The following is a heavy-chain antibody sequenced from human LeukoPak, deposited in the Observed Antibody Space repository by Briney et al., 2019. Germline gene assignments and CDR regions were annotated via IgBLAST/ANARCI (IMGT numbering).Heavy chain of an antibody. J-gene: IGHJ6*03. Sequence: GGSLRLSCAASRFIFSDYAMHWVRQAPGKGLEWVALILYDGSNEYYTDSVKGRFTISRDNAKNTLDLQMNSLRTDDTAVYYCARSPGAYYYYYMDVWGKGTTVTISS. CDR1: RFIFSDYA. CDR3: ARSPGAYYYYYMDV. V-gene: IGHV3-30*04. CDR2: ILYDGSNE.